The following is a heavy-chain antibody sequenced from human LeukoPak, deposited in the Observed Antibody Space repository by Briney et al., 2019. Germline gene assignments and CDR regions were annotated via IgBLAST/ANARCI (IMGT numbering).Heavy chain of an antibody. V-gene: IGHV4-59*08. CDR3: AGPGVRSMWIPDDAFDI. CDR2: IYYSGST. D-gene: IGHD2-8*01. CDR1: GGSISSYY. Sequence: SETLSLTCTVSGGSISSYYWSWIRQPPGKGLEWIGYIYYSGSTNYNPSLKSRVTISVDTSKNQFSLKLSSVTAADTAVYYCAGPGVRSMWIPDDAFDIWGQGTMVTGSS. J-gene: IGHJ3*02.